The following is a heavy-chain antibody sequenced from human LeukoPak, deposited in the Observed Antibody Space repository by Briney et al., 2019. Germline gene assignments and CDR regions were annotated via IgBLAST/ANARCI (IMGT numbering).Heavy chain of an antibody. Sequence: PGGSLRLSCAASGFTFDDYAMHWVRQAPGKGLEWVSGISWNSGSIGYADSVKGRFTISRDNSKNTLYLQMNSLRAEDTAVYYCAKDRITMVRESRGQGTLVTVSS. CDR2: ISWNSGSI. D-gene: IGHD3-10*01. CDR1: GFTFDDYA. J-gene: IGHJ4*02. CDR3: AKDRITMVRES. V-gene: IGHV3-9*01.